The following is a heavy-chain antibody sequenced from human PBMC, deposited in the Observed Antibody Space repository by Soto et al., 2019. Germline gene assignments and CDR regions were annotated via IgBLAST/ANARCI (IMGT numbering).Heavy chain of an antibody. Sequence: GGSLRLSCAASGFTFSSYWMHWVRQAPGKGLVWVSRINSDGSSTSYADSVKGRFTISRGNAKNTLYLQMNSLRAEDTAVYYCVRTSLVVAAATLEDYWGQGTLVTVSS. CDR2: INSDGSST. CDR3: VRTSLVVAAATLEDY. J-gene: IGHJ4*02. V-gene: IGHV3-74*01. CDR1: GFTFSSYW. D-gene: IGHD2-15*01.